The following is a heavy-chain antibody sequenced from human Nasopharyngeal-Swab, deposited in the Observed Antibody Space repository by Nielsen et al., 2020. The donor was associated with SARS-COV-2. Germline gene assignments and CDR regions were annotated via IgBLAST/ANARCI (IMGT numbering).Heavy chain of an antibody. J-gene: IGHJ4*02. CDR1: GFPFSSYR. CDR2: IKLDGSEK. V-gene: IGHV3-7*01. Sequence: LKISCAASGFPFSSYRMSWVRPAPGKGLEWGANIKLDGSEKYNVDSVKGRFTISRDNAKNSLNLQMNRRIAEYTAVYYCARGSGGNSFCSVLGKTPAYYFDYWGQGTLVTVSS. CDR3: ARGSGGNSFCSVLGKTPAYYFDY. D-gene: IGHD4-23*01.